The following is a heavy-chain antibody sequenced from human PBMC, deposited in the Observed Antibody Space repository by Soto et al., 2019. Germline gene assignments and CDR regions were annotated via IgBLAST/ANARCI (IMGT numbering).Heavy chain of an antibody. CDR2: ISANGDTT. V-gene: IGHV3-64*07. D-gene: IGHD2-8*01. CDR1: TFTFSFYT. CDR3: ARADVRNGAYYYDS. Sequence: EMQLVESGGGLVQPGGSLRLSCAASTFTFSFYTMHWVRQAPGKGLEYVSAISANGDTTYYSDSVKDRFTISRDNSKNTMSLQMGSLRDADMAVYYCARADVRNGAYYYDSWGQGTLVTVSS. J-gene: IGHJ5*01.